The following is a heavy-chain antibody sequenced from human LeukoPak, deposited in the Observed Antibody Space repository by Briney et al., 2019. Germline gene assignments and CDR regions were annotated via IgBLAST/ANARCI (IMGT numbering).Heavy chain of an antibody. V-gene: IGHV1-69*13. D-gene: IGHD6-13*01. CDR1: GGTFSSYA. Sequence: ASVKVSCKASGGTFSSYAISWVRQAPGQGLEWMGGIIPILGTANYAQKFQGRVTITADESTSTAYMELSSLRSEDTAVYYCARGGIAAAGSFDYWGQGTLVSVSS. CDR3: ARGGIAAAGSFDY. CDR2: IIPILGTA. J-gene: IGHJ4*02.